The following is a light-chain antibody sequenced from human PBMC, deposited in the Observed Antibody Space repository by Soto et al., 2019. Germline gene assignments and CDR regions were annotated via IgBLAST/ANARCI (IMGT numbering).Light chain of an antibody. V-gene: IGKV3-15*01. Sequence: EIVMTQSPATLSVSQGERATLSCRASESINSNLAWYQQKPGQAPRLLIYRTSNRATGVPARFSGSGSGTEFTLTISSLQAEDFAVFYCQQYKVWPLTFGGGTNVELK. J-gene: IGKJ4*01. CDR3: QQYKVWPLT. CDR2: RTS. CDR1: ESINSN.